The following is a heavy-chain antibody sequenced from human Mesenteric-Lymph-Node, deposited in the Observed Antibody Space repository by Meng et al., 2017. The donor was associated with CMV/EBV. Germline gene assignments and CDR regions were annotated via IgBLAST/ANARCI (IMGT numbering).Heavy chain of an antibody. CDR2: INYSGSI. CDR3: ARVPGSRRAGGGGSLIDAVIRKVTTKGYYFDY. V-gene: IGHV4-59*01. D-gene: IGHD5-12*01. Sequence: GSLRLSCTVSGDSISNYFWNWIRQAPGKGLEWIGYINYSGSIEYNPALKSRVVISVDTSKKQFSLRLSSVTAADTAVYYCARVPGSRRAGGGGSLIDAVIRKVTTKGYYFDYWGQGMLVTVSS. J-gene: IGHJ4*02. CDR1: GDSISNYF.